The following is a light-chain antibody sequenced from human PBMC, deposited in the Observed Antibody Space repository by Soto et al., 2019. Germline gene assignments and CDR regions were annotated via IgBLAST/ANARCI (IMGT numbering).Light chain of an antibody. V-gene: IGKV1-5*03. Sequence: DIQMTQSPSTLSASVGDRVTITCRASQGISSWLAWYQQKPGKAPKLLIYKASSLESGVPSRFSGSEYGTEFTLTISSLQPDDFATYYCQQYNSYCTFGKGAKVDIK. J-gene: IGKJ1*01. CDR3: QQYNSYCT. CDR1: QGISSW. CDR2: KAS.